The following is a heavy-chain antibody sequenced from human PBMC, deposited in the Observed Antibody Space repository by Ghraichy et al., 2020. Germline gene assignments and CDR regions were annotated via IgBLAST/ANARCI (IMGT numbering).Heavy chain of an antibody. V-gene: IGHV4-31*03. CDR3: AGVGANNYYYGMDV. CDR1: SGSINSDGYY. Sequence: SETLSLTCTVSSGSINSDGYYWTWIRQHPGKGLEWVGYIYYSGSTDYNPSLESRITISVDTSKNHFSLNLRSVTAADTAVYYCAGVGANNYYYGMDVWGQGTTVTVSS. J-gene: IGHJ6*02. D-gene: IGHD1-26*01. CDR2: IYYSGST.